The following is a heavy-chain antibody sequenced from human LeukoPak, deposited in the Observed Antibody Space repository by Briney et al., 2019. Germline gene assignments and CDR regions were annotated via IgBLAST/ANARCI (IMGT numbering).Heavy chain of an antibody. J-gene: IGHJ3*02. V-gene: IGHV3-53*01. CDR2: IYGGGNI. CDR1: GFTVSSNY. D-gene: IGHD4-17*01. Sequence: PGGSLRLSCAASGFTVSSNYMNWVRQAPGKGLEWVSVIYGGGNIYYADSVKGRFTISRDNAKNSLYLQMNSLRAEDTALYYCARDRTDYGAFDIWGQGTMVTVSS. CDR3: ARDRTDYGAFDI.